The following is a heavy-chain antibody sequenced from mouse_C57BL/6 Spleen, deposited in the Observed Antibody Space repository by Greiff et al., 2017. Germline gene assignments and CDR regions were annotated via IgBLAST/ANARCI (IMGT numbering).Heavy chain of an antibody. D-gene: IGHD1-1*01. J-gene: IGHJ4*01. CDR1: GFTFSSYG. Sequence: EVMLVESGGDLVKPGGSLKLSCAASGFTFSSYGMSWVRQTPDKRLEWVATISSGGSYTYYPDSVKGRFTISRDNAKNTLYLQMSSLKSEDTAMYYCARHSSPNAMDYWGQGTSVTVSS. CDR3: ARHSSPNAMDY. V-gene: IGHV5-6*01. CDR2: ISSGGSYT.